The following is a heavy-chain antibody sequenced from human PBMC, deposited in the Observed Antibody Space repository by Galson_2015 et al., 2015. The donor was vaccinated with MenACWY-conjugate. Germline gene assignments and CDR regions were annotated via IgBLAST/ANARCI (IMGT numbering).Heavy chain of an antibody. V-gene: IGHV3-7*03. CDR1: GFTFGNYW. CDR2: IKGDGSVI. J-gene: IGHJ4*02. CDR3: ARKNTHNYAYAIDY. Sequence: SLRLSCAASGFTFGNYWMTWVRQAPGKGLEWVANIKGDGSVIWYVDSVKGRFTISRDNARYSLYLQMNALRAEDTAVYYCARKNTHNYAYAIDYWGQGILVSVSS. D-gene: IGHD3-16*01.